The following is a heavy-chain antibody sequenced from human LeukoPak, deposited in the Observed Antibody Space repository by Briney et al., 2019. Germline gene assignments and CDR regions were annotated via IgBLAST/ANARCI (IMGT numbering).Heavy chain of an antibody. CDR3: ARESNYYDISDYYQGDAFDI. D-gene: IGHD3-22*01. J-gene: IGHJ3*02. V-gene: IGHV1-2*02. CDR1: GYIFADYY. Sequence: ASVKVSCKTSGYIFADYYMHWVRQAPGQGLEWMGWINPNSGGTNYAQKFQGRVTMTRDTSISTAYMELSRLRSDDTAVYYCARESNYYDISDYYQGDAFDIWGQGTMVTVSS. CDR2: INPNSGGT.